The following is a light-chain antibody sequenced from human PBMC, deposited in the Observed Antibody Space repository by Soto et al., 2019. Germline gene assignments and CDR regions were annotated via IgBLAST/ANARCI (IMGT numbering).Light chain of an antibody. Sequence: DIQMTQSPSTLSASVGDRVTITCRASQSISSWLAWYQQKPGKAPKLLIYDASSLESGVPSRFSGSGSGTEFTLTISSLQPDDLATYYCQHGWTFGQVTKVDIK. V-gene: IGKV1-5*01. J-gene: IGKJ1*01. CDR3: QHGWT. CDR2: DAS. CDR1: QSISSW.